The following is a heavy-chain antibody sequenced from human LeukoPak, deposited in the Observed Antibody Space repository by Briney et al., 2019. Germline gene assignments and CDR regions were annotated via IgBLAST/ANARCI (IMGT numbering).Heavy chain of an antibody. CDR1: GGSVSSSSSY. Sequence: SPSETLSLTCTVSGGSVSSSSSYWGWIRQPPGKGLEWIGNIYYTGSTYYNPSLKSRLNISIDTSENQFSLKLSSVTAADTAVYYCARDSHYSSSSLYYYYYMNVWGKGTTVTVSS. D-gene: IGHD6-6*01. CDR3: ARDSHYSSSSLYYYYYMNV. J-gene: IGHJ6*03. CDR2: IYYTGST. V-gene: IGHV4-39*07.